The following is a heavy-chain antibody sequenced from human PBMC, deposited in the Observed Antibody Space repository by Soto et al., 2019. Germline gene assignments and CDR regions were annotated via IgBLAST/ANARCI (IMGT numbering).Heavy chain of an antibody. CDR2: VIPTLGTA. D-gene: IGHD3-16*02. J-gene: IGHJ6*03. Sequence: VQLVQSGAEVKKPGSSVKVSCKASGGTFGNNSVSWVRQAPGQGLEFMGRVIPTLGTANYARKFQGRVTLTADESTGTVFMEFRSLRSADTAMYYCARTVSSFYDMDVWGDGTRVTV. CDR1: GGTFGNNS. V-gene: IGHV1-69*08. CDR3: ARTVSSFYDMDV.